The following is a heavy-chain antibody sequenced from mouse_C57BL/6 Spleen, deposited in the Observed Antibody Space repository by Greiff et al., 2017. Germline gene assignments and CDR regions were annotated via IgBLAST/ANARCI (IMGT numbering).Heavy chain of an antibody. CDR2: IYPGCGNP. CDR1: GYSFTSYY. D-gene: IGHD1-1*01. Sequence: VQLQQSGPELVKPGASVKISCKASGYSFTSYYIHWVKQRPGQGLEWIGWIYPGCGNPQYNEKFKGKATLTADTSSSTAYMQLSSLTSEDSAVYYCASGDYGSSFWFAYWGQGTLVTVSA. J-gene: IGHJ3*01. V-gene: IGHV1-66*01. CDR3: ASGDYGSSFWFAY.